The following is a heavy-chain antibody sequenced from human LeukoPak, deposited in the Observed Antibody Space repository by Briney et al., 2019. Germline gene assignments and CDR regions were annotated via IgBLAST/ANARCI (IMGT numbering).Heavy chain of an antibody. CDR3: ARVGALDWFDP. D-gene: IGHD3-10*01. V-gene: IGHV4-59*11. J-gene: IGHJ5*02. CDR2: IDYSGSY. Sequence: PSETLSLTCTVSGGSISNHYWTWIRQPPGKELEWIGYIDYSGSYNYNPSLKSRITISADTSKSQFSLKLRSLTAADTAVYYCARVGALDWFDPWGQGILVTVSS. CDR1: GGSISNHY.